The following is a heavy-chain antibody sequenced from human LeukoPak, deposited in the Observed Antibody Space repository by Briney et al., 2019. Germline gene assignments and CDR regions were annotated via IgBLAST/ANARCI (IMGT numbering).Heavy chain of an antibody. CDR2: INTNTGNP. CDR1: GYTFTSYA. Sequence: ASVKVSCKASGYTFTSYAMNWVRQAPGQGLEWMGWINTNTGNPTYAQGFTGRFVFSLYTSVSTAYLQISSLKAEDTAVYYCARDHVKLGSSFHPFDAFDIWGQGTMVTVSS. CDR3: ARDHVKLGSSFHPFDAFDI. J-gene: IGHJ3*02. D-gene: IGHD2-2*01. V-gene: IGHV7-4-1*02.